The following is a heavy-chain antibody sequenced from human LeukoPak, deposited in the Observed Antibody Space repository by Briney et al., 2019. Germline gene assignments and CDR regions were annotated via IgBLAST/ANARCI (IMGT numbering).Heavy chain of an antibody. CDR3: ARPNYYDSSGYLDAFDI. CDR2: IFYRGGT. D-gene: IGHD3-22*01. CDR1: GGSLNTPNYY. V-gene: IGHV4-39*07. Sequence: SETLSLTCTVSGGSLNTPNYYWGWVRQPPGKGLEWIGNIFYRGGTYYNPSLKSRVTISVDTSKNQFSLKLSSVTAADTAVYYCARPNYYDSSGYLDAFDIWGQGTMVTVSS. J-gene: IGHJ3*02.